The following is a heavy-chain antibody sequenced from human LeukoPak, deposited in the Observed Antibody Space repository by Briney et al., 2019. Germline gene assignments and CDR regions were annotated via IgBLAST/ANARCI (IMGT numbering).Heavy chain of an antibody. J-gene: IGHJ5*02. CDR1: GGSISSGGYY. V-gene: IGHV4-31*03. D-gene: IGHD1-26*01. Sequence: PSQTLSLTCTVSGGSISSGGYYWSWIRQHPGKGLEWIGYIYYSGSTYYNPSLKSRVTISVDTSKNQFSLKLSSVTAADTAVYYCARGGRWLQRDNWFDPWGQGTLVTVSS. CDR2: IYYSGST. CDR3: ARGGRWLQRDNWFDP.